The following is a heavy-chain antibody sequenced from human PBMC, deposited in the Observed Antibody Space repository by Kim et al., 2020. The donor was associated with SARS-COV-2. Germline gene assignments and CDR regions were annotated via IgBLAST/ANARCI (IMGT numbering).Heavy chain of an antibody. J-gene: IGHJ4*02. D-gene: IGHD6-19*01. CDR3: AKDRIAVAVSDY. Sequence: YYADSVKGRFTISRDNSNNTLYLQMNSLRAEDTAVYYCAKDRIAVAVSDYWGQGTLVTVSS. V-gene: IGHV3-23*01.